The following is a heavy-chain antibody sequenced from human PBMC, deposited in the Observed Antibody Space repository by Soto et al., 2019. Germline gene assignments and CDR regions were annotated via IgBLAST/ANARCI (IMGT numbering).Heavy chain of an antibody. J-gene: IGHJ5*02. V-gene: IGHV4-39*01. D-gene: IGHD5-12*01. Sequence: ASETLSLTCTVSGGSISSSSYYWGWIRQPPGKGLEWIGSIYYSGSTYYNPSLKSRVTISVDTSKNQFSLKLSSVTAADTAVYYCARVYSGYSKWFDPWGQGTLVTVSS. CDR1: GGSISSSSYY. CDR3: ARVYSGYSKWFDP. CDR2: IYYSGST.